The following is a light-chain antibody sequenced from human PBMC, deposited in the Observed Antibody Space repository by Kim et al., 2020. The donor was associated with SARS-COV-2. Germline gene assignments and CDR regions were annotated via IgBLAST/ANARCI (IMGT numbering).Light chain of an antibody. CDR2: LGS. CDR3: MQALQTFT. Sequence: DIVMTQSPLSLPVTPGEPASISCRSSQSLLHSNGYNYLDWYLQKPGQSPQLLIYLGSSRASGVPDRFSGSGSGSDFTLKISRVEAADVGVYYYMQALQTFTFGGGTKVDI. J-gene: IGKJ4*01. CDR1: QSLLHSNGYNY. V-gene: IGKV2-28*01.